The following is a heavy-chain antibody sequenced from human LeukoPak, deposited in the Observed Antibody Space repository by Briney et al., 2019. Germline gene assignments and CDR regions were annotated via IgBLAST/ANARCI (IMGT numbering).Heavy chain of an antibody. J-gene: IGHJ4*02. V-gene: IGHV3-23*01. CDR3: AKGSSISWHYFDF. CDR1: GFTFSSYA. Sequence: GGSLRLSCAASGFTFSSYAMSWVRQAPGKGLEWVSAISGSGGSTYYADSVKGRFTISRDNSRNTLYLQMNSLRAEDTAEYYCAKGSSISWHYFDFWGQGTLVTVSS. CDR2: ISGSGGST. D-gene: IGHD6-13*01.